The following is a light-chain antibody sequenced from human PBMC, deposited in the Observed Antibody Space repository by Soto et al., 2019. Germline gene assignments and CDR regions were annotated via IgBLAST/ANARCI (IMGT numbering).Light chain of an antibody. V-gene: IGKV3-20*01. Sequence: MVLTQSPGTLSLSPGERATLSCRASQSVSSSYLAWYQQKPGQAPRLLIYGASSSATGIPDRFSVSGPGTYFTLTYTRPEPEDVAVYYCQQYGSSPRTFGQGTKVDIK. J-gene: IGKJ1*01. CDR3: QQYGSSPRT. CDR2: GAS. CDR1: QSVSSSY.